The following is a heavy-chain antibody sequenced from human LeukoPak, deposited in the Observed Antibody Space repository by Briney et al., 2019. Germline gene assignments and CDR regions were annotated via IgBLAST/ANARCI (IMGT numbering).Heavy chain of an antibody. CDR2: INPNSGGT. CDR3: ARGKATTVIPPLLGY. Sequence: ASVKVSCKASGYTFTGYYMHWVRQAPGQGLEWMGRINPNSGGTNYAQKFQGRVTTTRDTSISTAYMELSRLRSDDTAVYYCARGKATTVIPPLLGYWGQGTLVTVSS. D-gene: IGHD4-17*01. V-gene: IGHV1-2*06. J-gene: IGHJ4*02. CDR1: GYTFTGYY.